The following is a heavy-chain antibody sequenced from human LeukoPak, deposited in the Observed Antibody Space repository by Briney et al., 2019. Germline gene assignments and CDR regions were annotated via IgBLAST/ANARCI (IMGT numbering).Heavy chain of an antibody. D-gene: IGHD6-13*01. V-gene: IGHV3-23*01. CDR1: GFTFSSYA. CDR3: AKDSQAYSSSWCPFDY. CDR2: ISGSGDST. J-gene: IGHJ4*02. Sequence: GGSLRLSCAASGFTFSSYAMSWVRQAPGKGLEWVSAISGSGDSTHYADSVKGRFTISRDNSKNTLYLQMNSLRAEDTAVYYCAKDSQAYSSSWCPFDYWGQGTLVTVSS.